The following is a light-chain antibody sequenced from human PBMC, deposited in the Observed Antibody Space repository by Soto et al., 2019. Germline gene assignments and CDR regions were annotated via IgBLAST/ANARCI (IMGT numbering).Light chain of an antibody. Sequence: IQMTQSPSSLSASVGDRITITCQASQDIKNYVIWYQHKPGKAPKLLIYDAASLGTGVSSRFSGSGSGTHFTLAISSLHPEDIATYYCQQFDSVPCTFGQGTKLEIK. J-gene: IGKJ2*02. V-gene: IGKV1-33*01. CDR2: DAA. CDR1: QDIKNY. CDR3: QQFDSVPCT.